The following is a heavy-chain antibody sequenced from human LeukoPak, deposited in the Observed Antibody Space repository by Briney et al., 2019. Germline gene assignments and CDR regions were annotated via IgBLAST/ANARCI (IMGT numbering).Heavy chain of an antibody. J-gene: IGHJ6*03. V-gene: IGHV3-11*04. CDR1: GFTFSDYF. CDR3: ARCAGTPQYYYYYYYMDV. Sequence: PGGSLRLSRAASGFTFSDYFLSWVRQAPGKGLEWLSYISPSGTTIYYADSVRGRFTISRDNAKNSLYLQMNSLRAEDTALYYCARCAGTPQYYYYYYYMDVWGKGTTVTVSS. CDR2: ISPSGTTI. D-gene: IGHD1/OR15-1a*01.